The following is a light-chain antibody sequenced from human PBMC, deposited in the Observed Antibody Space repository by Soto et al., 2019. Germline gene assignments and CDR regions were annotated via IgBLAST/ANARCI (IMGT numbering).Light chain of an antibody. J-gene: IGLJ2*01. Sequence: QSVLTQPASVSGSPGQSITISCTGTSNDVGGHNYVSWYQQHPNKAPRLIIYEVTNRPSGVSNRFSGSKSGNTASLSISGLQAEDEADYYCSSYTSSSTLIFGGGTKVTVL. CDR3: SSYTSSSTLI. CDR2: EVT. CDR1: SNDVGGHNY. V-gene: IGLV2-14*01.